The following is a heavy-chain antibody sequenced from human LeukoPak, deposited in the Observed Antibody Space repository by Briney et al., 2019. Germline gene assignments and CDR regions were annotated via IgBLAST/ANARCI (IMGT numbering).Heavy chain of an antibody. V-gene: IGHV4-59*11. CDR3: ARADSANYYDSGRYFNYFYMDV. Sequence: SETLSLTCTVSGGSISSHYWSWIRQPPGKGLEWIGYMYYSGSSMYNPSLKSRVTISVDTSKHQFSLKLSSVTAADTAVYFCARADSANYYDSGRYFNYFYMDVWGRGTTVTVSS. CDR2: MYYSGSS. CDR1: GGSISSHY. J-gene: IGHJ6*03. D-gene: IGHD3-10*01.